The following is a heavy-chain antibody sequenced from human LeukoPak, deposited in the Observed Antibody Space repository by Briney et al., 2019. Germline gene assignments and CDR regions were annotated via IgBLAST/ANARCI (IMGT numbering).Heavy chain of an antibody. D-gene: IGHD3-22*01. CDR1: GFTFSSYS. CDR2: ISSSGSYI. Sequence: GGSLRLSCAASGFTFSSYSMNWVRQAPGKGLEWVSSISSSGSYIYYADSVKGRFTISRDNAKNSLYLQMNSLRAEDTAVYYCARPLSITMIANDAFDIWGQGTMVTVSS. CDR3: ARPLSITMIANDAFDI. J-gene: IGHJ3*02. V-gene: IGHV3-21*01.